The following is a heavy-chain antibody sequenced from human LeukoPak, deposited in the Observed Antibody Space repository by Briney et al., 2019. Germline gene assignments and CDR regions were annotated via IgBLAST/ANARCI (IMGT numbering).Heavy chain of an antibody. CDR1: GPSMSSNY. CDR3: ASTRRAAVAGRFAW. V-gene: IGHV4-4*09. Sequence: SETLSLTCSVSGPSMSSNYWSWLRQPPGKGLEGMGYIYHSGNTNYSPSLESRVTMSVDESKNQFSLRVHFVSAADTAVYYCASTRRAAVAGRFAWWGEGTLVTVSS. CDR2: IYHSGNT. J-gene: IGHJ1*01. D-gene: IGHD6-19*01.